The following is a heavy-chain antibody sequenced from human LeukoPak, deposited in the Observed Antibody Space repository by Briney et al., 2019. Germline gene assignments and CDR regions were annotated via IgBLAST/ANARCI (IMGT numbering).Heavy chain of an antibody. J-gene: IGHJ4*02. CDR1: GYTFTGYY. CDR2: ISAYNGNT. V-gene: IGHV1-18*04. Sequence: ASVKVSCKASGYTFTGYYLHWVRQAPGQGLEWMGWISAYNGNTNYAQKLQGRVTMTTDTSTSTAYMELRSLRSDDTAVYYCARDPGRSLQTVPYYFDYWGQGALVTVTS. D-gene: IGHD4-11*01. CDR3: ARDPGRSLQTVPYYFDY.